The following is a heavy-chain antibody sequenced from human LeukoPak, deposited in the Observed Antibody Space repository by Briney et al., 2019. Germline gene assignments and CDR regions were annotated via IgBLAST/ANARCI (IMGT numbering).Heavy chain of an antibody. J-gene: IGHJ5*02. CDR1: GYTFTSYD. CDR2: MNPNSGNT. D-gene: IGHD1-26*01. V-gene: IGHV1-8*01. CDR3: ARVHSGSYSNWFDP. Sequence: ASVKVSFKASGYTFTSYDINWVRQATGQGLEWMGWMNPNSGNTGYAQKFQGRVTMTRNTSISTAYMELSSLRSEDTAVYYCARVHSGSYSNWFDPWGQGTLVTVSS.